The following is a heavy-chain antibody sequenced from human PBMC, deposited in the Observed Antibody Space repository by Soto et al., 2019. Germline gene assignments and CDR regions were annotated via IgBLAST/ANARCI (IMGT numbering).Heavy chain of an antibody. D-gene: IGHD3-22*01. CDR1: GYSFTSYW. J-gene: IGHJ4*02. V-gene: IGHV5-10-1*01. CDR2: IDPSDSYT. CDR3: ARHEALDYYDSSGYYYGFDY. Sequence: GESLKISCKGSGYSFTSYWISWVRQMPGKGLEWMGRIDPSDSYTNYSPSFQGHVTISADKSISTAYLQWSSLKASDTAMYYCARHEALDYYDSSGYYYGFDYWGQGTLVTVSS.